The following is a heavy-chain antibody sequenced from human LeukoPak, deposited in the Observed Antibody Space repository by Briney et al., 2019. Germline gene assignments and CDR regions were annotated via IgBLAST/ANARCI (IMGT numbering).Heavy chain of an antibody. J-gene: IGHJ3*02. D-gene: IGHD3-22*01. Sequence: EASVKVSCKASGYTFTSYYMHWVRQAPGQGLEWMGIINPSGGSTSYAQKFQGRVTMTRDMSTSTVYMELGSLRSEDTAVYYCARWDYYDSRTFDIWGQGTMVTVS. CDR2: INPSGGST. CDR3: ARWDYYDSRTFDI. CDR1: GYTFTSYY. V-gene: IGHV1-46*01.